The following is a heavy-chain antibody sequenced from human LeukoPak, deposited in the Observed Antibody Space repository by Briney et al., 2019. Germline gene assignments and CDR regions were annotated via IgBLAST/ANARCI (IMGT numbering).Heavy chain of an antibody. CDR2: IYYSGST. D-gene: IGHD5-12*01. J-gene: IGHJ3*02. V-gene: IGHV4-39*07. CDR3: ARDGIVATTKDAFDI. Sequence: NPSETLSLTCSVSGGSISSSNYYWGWIRQPPGKGLEWIGSIYYSGSTYYNPSLKSRVTISVDKSKNQFSLKLSSVTAADTAVYYCARDGIVATTKDAFDIWGQGTMVTVSS. CDR1: GGSISSSNYY.